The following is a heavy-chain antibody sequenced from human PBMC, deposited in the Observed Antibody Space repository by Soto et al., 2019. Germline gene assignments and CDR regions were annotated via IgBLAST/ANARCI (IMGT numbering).Heavy chain of an antibody. J-gene: IGHJ6*02. D-gene: IGHD6-6*01. CDR1: GYTFTDYA. CDR2: ISPYSGNT. V-gene: IGHV1-18*04. Sequence: GPELKSPGASVKVSCKASGYTFTDYAINWLRQAPGQGFQWVGWISPYSGNTTSAENFFDRVTMTTDTSTKTAYLELRSLRSDDTAVYYCARDHGLAWAVRPANYYYAMDVWGQGTTVTVSS. CDR3: ARDHGLAWAVRPANYYYAMDV.